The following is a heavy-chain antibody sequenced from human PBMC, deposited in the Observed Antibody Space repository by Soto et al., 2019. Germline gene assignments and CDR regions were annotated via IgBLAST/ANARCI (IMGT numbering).Heavy chain of an antibody. CDR3: ARDQGGTTLYYHGMDV. V-gene: IGHV3-30-3*01. CDR2: ISYDGSNK. CDR1: GFTFSSYA. J-gene: IGHJ6*02. Sequence: QVQLVESGGGVVQPGRSLRLSCAACGFTFSSYAMHWVRQAPGKGLEWVALISYDGSNKYYADSVKGRFTISRDNSKNTLYLQMNSLRPEDTAVYHCARDQGGTTLYYHGMDVWGQGTTVTVSS. D-gene: IGHD1-7*01.